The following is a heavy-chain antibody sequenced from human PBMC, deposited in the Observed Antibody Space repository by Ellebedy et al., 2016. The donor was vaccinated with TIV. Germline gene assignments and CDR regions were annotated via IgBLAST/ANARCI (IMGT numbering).Heavy chain of an antibody. CDR2: ISSSSNYI. CDR1: GFTFGSYS. D-gene: IGHD3-3*01. CDR3: ARENNFWSGYAFDY. Sequence: GGSLRLXXAASGFTFGSYSMTWVRQAPGKGLEWVSSISSSSNYIYYADSVKGRFTISRDNAKNSLYLQMNSLRAEDTAVYYCARENNFWSGYAFDYWGQGTLVTVSS. V-gene: IGHV3-21*01. J-gene: IGHJ4*02.